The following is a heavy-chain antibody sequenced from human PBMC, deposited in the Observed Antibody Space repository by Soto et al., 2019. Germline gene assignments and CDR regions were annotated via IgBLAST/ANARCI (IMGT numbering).Heavy chain of an antibody. CDR1: GYTFTSYA. CDR3: ARSSGYSYVDY. J-gene: IGHJ4*02. Sequence: QVQLVQSGAEVKKPGASVKVSCKASGYTFTSYAMHWVRQAPGQRLEWMGWINAGNGNTKYSQKFQGRVTITRDTSASTAYMELTSLRSEDTAVYSCARSSGYSYVDYWGQGTLVTVSS. CDR2: INAGNGNT. V-gene: IGHV1-3*01. D-gene: IGHD3-22*01.